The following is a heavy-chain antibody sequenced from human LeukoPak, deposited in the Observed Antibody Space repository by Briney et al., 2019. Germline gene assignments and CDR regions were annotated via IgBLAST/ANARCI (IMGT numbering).Heavy chain of an antibody. CDR2: IGAYNGNT. CDR3: ARDSDSSGWYSFDY. CDR1: GYTFTSYG. Sequence: ASVKVSCKASGYTFTSYGISWVRQAPGQGLEWMGWIGAYNGNTNYAQKLQGRVTMTTDTSTSTAYMELRSLRSDDTAVYYCARDSDSSGWYSFDYWGQGTLVTVSS. J-gene: IGHJ4*02. V-gene: IGHV1-18*01. D-gene: IGHD6-19*01.